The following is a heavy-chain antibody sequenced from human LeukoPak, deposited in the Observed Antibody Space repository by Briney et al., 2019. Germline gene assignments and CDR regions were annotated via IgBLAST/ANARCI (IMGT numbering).Heavy chain of an antibody. CDR1: GGTFSSYA. CDR3: ARDFESSGWYDP. J-gene: IGHJ5*02. CDR2: IIPIFGTA. D-gene: IGHD6-19*01. Sequence: ASVKVSCKASGGTFSSYAISWVRQAPGQGLEWMGGIIPIFGTANYAQKFQGRVTITADKSTSTAYMELSSLRSEDTAVYYYARDFESSGWYDPWGQGTLVTVSS. V-gene: IGHV1-69*06.